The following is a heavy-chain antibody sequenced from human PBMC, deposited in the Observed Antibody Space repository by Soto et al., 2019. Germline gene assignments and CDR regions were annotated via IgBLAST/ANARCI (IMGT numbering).Heavy chain of an antibody. Sequence: EVQLVESGGGLVQPGGSLRLSCAASGFTFSSYWMSWVRQAPGKGLEWVANIKQDGSEKYYVDSVKGRFTISRDNAKNSLYLQMNSLRADDTAVYYCARDVLENGTDYYYYYGMDVWGQGTTVTVSS. V-gene: IGHV3-7*01. CDR3: ARDVLENGTDYYYYYGMDV. CDR2: IKQDGSEK. D-gene: IGHD1-1*01. J-gene: IGHJ6*02. CDR1: GFTFSSYW.